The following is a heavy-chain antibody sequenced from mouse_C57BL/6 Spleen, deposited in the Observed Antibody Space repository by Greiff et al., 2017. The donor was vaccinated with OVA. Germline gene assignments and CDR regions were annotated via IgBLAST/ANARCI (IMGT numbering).Heavy chain of an antibody. V-gene: IGHV1-81*01. CDR2: IYPRSGNT. CDR1: GYTFTSYG. Sequence: QVQLKESGAELARPGASVKLSCKASGYTFTSYGISWVKQRTGQGLEWIGEIYPRSGNTYYNEKFKGKATLTADKSSSTAYMELRSLTSEDSAVYFCARGKDYDYDGWYFDVWGTGTTVTVSS. D-gene: IGHD2-4*01. J-gene: IGHJ1*03. CDR3: ARGKDYDYDGWYFDV.